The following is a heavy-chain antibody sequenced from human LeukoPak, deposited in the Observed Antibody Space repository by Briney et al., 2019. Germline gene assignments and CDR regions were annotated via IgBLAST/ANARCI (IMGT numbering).Heavy chain of an antibody. CDR1: GGSISSSSYY. Sequence: PSETLSLTCTVSGGSISSSSYYWGWIRQPPGKGLEWIGRIYYSGSTYYNPSLKSRVTISVDTSKNQFSLKLSSVTAADTAVYYCARQSVIVVVPAAFNWFDPWGQGTLVTVSS. CDR2: IYYSGST. CDR3: ARQSVIVVVPAAFNWFDP. V-gene: IGHV4-39*01. J-gene: IGHJ5*02. D-gene: IGHD2-2*01.